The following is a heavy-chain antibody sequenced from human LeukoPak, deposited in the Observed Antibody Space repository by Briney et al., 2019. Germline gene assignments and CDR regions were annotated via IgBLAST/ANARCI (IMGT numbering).Heavy chain of an antibody. CDR2: IYYTGAT. CDR1: GGSIASNY. CDR3: ARHRIVVVVAATIPTNNWFDP. Sequence: SETLSLTCTVSGGSIASNYWTWIRQPPGKGLEYIGYIYYTGATNYNPSLKSRVTISVDTSKNQFSLRLSSVTAADTAVYYCARHRIVVVVAATIPTNNWFDPWGQGTLVTVSS. D-gene: IGHD2-15*01. V-gene: IGHV4-59*08. J-gene: IGHJ5*02.